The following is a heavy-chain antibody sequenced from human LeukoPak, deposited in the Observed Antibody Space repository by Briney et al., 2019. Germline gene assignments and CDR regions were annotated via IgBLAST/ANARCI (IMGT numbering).Heavy chain of an antibody. CDR3: AKDRAVGATYYFDY. V-gene: IGHV3-23*01. D-gene: IGHD1-26*01. CDR1: GFTFSSYG. CDR2: ISGSGGST. Sequence: GGSLRLSCAASGFTFSSYGMSWVRQAPGKGLEWVSAISGSGGSTYYADSVKGRFTISRDNSKSTLYLQMNSLRAEDTAVYYCAKDRAVGATYYFDYWGQGTLVTVSS. J-gene: IGHJ4*02.